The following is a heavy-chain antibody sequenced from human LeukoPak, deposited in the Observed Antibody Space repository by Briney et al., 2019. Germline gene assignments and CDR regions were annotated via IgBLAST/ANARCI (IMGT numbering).Heavy chain of an antibody. D-gene: IGHD3-9*01. V-gene: IGHV3-23*01. Sequence: GGSLRLSCAASGFTFSSYAVSWVRQAPGKGLEWVSAISGSGGSTYYADSVKGRFTISRDNSKNTLYLQMNSLRAEDTAVYYCAKDTAPVLRYFDTNAFDIWGQGTMVTVSS. CDR1: GFTFSSYA. J-gene: IGHJ3*02. CDR3: AKDTAPVLRYFDTNAFDI. CDR2: ISGSGGST.